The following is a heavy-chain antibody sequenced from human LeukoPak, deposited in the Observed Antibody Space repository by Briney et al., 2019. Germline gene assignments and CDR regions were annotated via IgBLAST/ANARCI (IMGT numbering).Heavy chain of an antibody. V-gene: IGHV3-7*03. CDR1: GFTFCSYW. D-gene: IGHD6-6*01. J-gene: IGHJ4*02. CDR3: ASAGGDSRSPLPFYY. CDR2: IKQDGSEK. Sequence: GGSLRLSCAASGFTFCSYWMSWLRQAPGKGLEWVANIKQDGSEKYYVDSVKGRFTISRDNAENSLSLQMNSLRAEDTAVYYCASAGGDSRSPLPFYYWGQGTLVTVSS.